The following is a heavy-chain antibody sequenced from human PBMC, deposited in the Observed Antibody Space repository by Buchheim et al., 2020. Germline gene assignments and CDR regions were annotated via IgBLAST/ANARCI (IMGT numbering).Heavy chain of an antibody. V-gene: IGHV3-30*04. D-gene: IGHD3-9*01. CDR1: GFTFSSYA. J-gene: IGHJ5*02. Sequence: QVQLVESGGGVVQPGRSLRLSCAASGFTFSSYAMLWVRQAPGKGLEWVAVISYDGSNKYYADSVKGRFTIPRDNSKNKLYLQMNSLRAEDTAVYYFAGEGVPGCYNNWFDPWGQGTL. CDR2: ISYDGSNK. CDR3: AGEGVPGCYNNWFDP.